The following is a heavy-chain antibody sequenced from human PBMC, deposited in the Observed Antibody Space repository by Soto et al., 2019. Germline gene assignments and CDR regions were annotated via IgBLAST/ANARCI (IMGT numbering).Heavy chain of an antibody. CDR3: ARLPPYLYLDY. CDR2: IYYSGST. CDR1: GGSISSSSYY. V-gene: IGHV4-39*01. Sequence: SETLSLTCPVSGGSISSSSYYWGWIRQPPGKGLVWIGSIYYSGSTYYNPSLKSRVTISVDTSKNQFSLKLSSVTAADTAVYYCARLPPYLYLDYWGQGTLVTVSS. J-gene: IGHJ4*02.